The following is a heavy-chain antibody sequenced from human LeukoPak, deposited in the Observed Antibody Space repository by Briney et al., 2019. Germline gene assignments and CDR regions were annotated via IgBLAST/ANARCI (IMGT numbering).Heavy chain of an antibody. CDR3: ARSYYCGSGTYAPPVGH. V-gene: IGHV3-11*04. CDR2: ISSSGSTI. CDR1: GFTFSDFY. D-gene: IGHD3-10*01. Sequence: PGGSLRLSCAASGFTFSDFYMSWIRQAPGRGLEWVSYISSSGSTIYYADSVKGRFTISRDNAKNTLYLQMDSLRAEDMAVYYCARSYYCGSGTYAPPVGHWGQGTLVTVSS. J-gene: IGHJ4*02.